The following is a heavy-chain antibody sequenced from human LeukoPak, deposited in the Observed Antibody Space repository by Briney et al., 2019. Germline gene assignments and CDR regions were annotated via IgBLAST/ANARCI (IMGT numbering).Heavy chain of an antibody. D-gene: IGHD3-10*01. CDR3: ARGRDYYGSGSYTRY. CDR2: IYYSGST. CDR1: GGPLSSYY. J-gene: IGHJ4*02. Sequence: SETLSLTCTVSGGPLSSYYWSWIRQPPGKGLEWIGYIYYSGSTNYNPSLKSRVTISVDTSKNQFSLKLSSVAAADTAVYYCARGRDYYGSGSYTRYWGQGTLVTVSS. V-gene: IGHV4-59*12.